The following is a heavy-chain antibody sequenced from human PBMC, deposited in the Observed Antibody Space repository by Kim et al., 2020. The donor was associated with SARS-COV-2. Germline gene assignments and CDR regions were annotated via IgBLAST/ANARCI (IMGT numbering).Heavy chain of an antibody. CDR1: GFTFINYA. CDR3: ARHTILEAHRWFDP. J-gene: IGHJ5*02. CDR2: VGGGDGTT. Sequence: GGSLRLSRTASGFTFINYAMSWVRQAPGKGLEWVSVVGGGDGTTYYADSVKGRFTISRDNSKNTLFLQMNSLRAEDTAVYYCARHTILEAHRWFDPWGQGTLFIVSS. D-gene: IGHD2-15*01. V-gene: IGHV3-23*01.